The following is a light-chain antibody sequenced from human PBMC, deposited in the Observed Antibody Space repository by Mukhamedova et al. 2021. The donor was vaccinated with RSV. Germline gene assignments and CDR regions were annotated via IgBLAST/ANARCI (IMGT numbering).Light chain of an antibody. CDR3: QQSYSTFSWT. J-gene: IGKJ1*01. Sequence: WYQRRVHGQAPKLLIYAASSLQSGVPSSFSGSGSWTDFTLTISSLQPEDFATYYCQQSYSTFSWTFGQGTKVEIK. CDR2: AAS. V-gene: IGKV1-39*01.